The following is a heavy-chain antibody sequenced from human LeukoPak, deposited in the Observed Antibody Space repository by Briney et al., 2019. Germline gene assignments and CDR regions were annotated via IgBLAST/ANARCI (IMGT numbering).Heavy chain of an antibody. CDR1: GFTFSDYY. Sequence: GGSLRLSCAASGFTFSDYYMSWIRQAPGKGVGGVSYIISSGSTIYYSDSVKARFTISRDNAKNSLYLQMNSLRAEDTAVYYCARGLHYYGSGSYSNYWGQGTLVTVSS. CDR3: ARGLHYYGSGSYSNY. V-gene: IGHV3-11*01. CDR2: IISSGSTI. J-gene: IGHJ4*02. D-gene: IGHD3-10*01.